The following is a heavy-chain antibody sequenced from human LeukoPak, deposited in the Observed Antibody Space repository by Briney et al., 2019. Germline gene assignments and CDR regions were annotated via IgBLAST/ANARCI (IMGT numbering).Heavy chain of an antibody. Sequence: SEILSLTCAVYGGSFSGYYWSWIRQPPGKGLEWIGEINHSGSTNYNPSLKSRVTISVDTSKNQFSLKLSSVTAADTAVYYCARGPYDFWSGYYTGLPYYYYGMDVWGQGTTVTVSS. V-gene: IGHV4-34*01. D-gene: IGHD3-3*01. CDR3: ARGPYDFWSGYYTGLPYYYYGMDV. CDR1: GGSFSGYY. J-gene: IGHJ6*02. CDR2: INHSGST.